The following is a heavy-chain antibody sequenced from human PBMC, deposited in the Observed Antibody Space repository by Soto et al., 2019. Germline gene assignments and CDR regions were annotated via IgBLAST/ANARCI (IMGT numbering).Heavy chain of an antibody. D-gene: IGHD3-3*01. CDR3: AKGFRSLEWYSLAPFDY. Sequence: GGSLRLSCVASGFTFDTYALNWVRQAPGKGLEWASAIGSSGSTYYADSVKGRFTISRDTPKKTLYLQMNSLRVEDTAKYYCAKGFRSLEWYSLAPFDYWGQGALVTVSS. V-gene: IGHV3-23*01. CDR1: GFTFDTYA. CDR2: IGSSGST. J-gene: IGHJ4*02.